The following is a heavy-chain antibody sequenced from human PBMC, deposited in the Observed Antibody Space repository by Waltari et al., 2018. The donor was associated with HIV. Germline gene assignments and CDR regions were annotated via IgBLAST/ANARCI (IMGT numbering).Heavy chain of an antibody. CDR3: ATTHGSGDYDNDFDY. V-gene: IGHV3-7*01. J-gene: IGHJ4*02. Sequence: VQLVESGGGWVQPGGSLTLTCEASGFTFTFYWLSWVRQAAGKGLEWVANINQAGTEGHYVDSLRGRFTISRDNGKTSLFLQMNSLSVEDTAVYYCATTHGSGDYDNDFDYWGQGTLV. D-gene: IGHD3-10*01. CDR2: INQAGTEG. CDR1: GFTFTFYW.